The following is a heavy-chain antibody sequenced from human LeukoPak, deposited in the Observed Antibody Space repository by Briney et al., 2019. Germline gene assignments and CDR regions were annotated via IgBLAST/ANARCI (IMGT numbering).Heavy chain of an antibody. J-gene: IGHJ6*04. D-gene: IGHD2-2*01. CDR1: GFTFSSYE. CDR2: ISSSGSTI. Sequence: GGSLRLSCAASGFTFSSYEMNWVRQAPGKGLEWASYISSSGSTIYYADSVKGRFTISRDNAKNSLYLQMNSLRAEDTAVYYCAREVVVVPAISYGMDVWGKGTTVTVSS. V-gene: IGHV3-48*03. CDR3: AREVVVVPAISYGMDV.